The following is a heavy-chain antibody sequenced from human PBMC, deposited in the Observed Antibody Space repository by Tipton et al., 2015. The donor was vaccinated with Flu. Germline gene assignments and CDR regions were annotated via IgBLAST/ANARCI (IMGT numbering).Heavy chain of an antibody. Sequence: SLRLSCAASGFTFSDYYMSWIRQAPGKGLEWVSYISSSGSTIYYADSVKGRFTISRDNAKNSLYLQMNSLRAEDTAVYYCARDPAYYYDSSGYSDYWGQGTLVTVSS. CDR2: ISSSGSTI. V-gene: IGHV3-11*01. J-gene: IGHJ4*02. CDR3: ARDPAYYYDSSGYSDY. D-gene: IGHD3-22*01. CDR1: GFTFSDYY.